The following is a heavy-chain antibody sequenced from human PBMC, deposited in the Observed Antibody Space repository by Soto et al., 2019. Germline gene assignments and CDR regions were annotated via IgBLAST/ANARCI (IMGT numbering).Heavy chain of an antibody. CDR1: GFTFSSYG. Sequence: GGSLRLSCAASGFTFSSYGMHWVRQAPGKGLEWVAVTWHDGSIKYYADSVKGRFTISRDNSKNTVFLQMNSLRAEDTAVYYCARDLAVLVVDHYFDSWGQGTLVTVSS. CDR3: ARDLAVLVVDHYFDS. D-gene: IGHD2-15*01. CDR2: TWHDGSIK. J-gene: IGHJ4*02. V-gene: IGHV3-33*01.